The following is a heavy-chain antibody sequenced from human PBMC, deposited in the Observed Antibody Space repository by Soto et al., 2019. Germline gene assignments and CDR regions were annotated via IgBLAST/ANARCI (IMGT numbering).Heavy chain of an antibody. V-gene: IGHV2-26*01. CDR2: IFSNDEK. CDR3: ARIVDILHYYYYMDV. J-gene: IGHJ6*03. D-gene: IGHD3-9*01. Sequence: QVTLKESGPVLVKPTETLTLTCTVSGFSLSNARMGVSWIRQPPGKALEWLAHIFSNDEKSYSTSLKSRLTISKDTSKSQVVLTMTNMDPVDTATYYCARIVDILHYYYYMDVWGKGTTVTVSS. CDR1: GFSLSNARMG.